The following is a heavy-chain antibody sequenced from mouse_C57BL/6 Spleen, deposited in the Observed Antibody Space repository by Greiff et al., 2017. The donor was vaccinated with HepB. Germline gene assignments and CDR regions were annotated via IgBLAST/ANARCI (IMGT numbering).Heavy chain of an antibody. V-gene: IGHV1-15*01. Sequence: QVQLKESGAELVRPGASVTLSCKASGYTFTDYEMHWVKQTPVHGLEWIGAIDPETGGTAYNQKFKGKAILTADKSSSTAYMELRSLTSEDSAVYYCTRYGYDVGYAMDYWGQGTSVTVSS. CDR2: IDPETGGT. J-gene: IGHJ4*01. CDR3: TRYGYDVGYAMDY. CDR1: GYTFTDYE. D-gene: IGHD2-2*01.